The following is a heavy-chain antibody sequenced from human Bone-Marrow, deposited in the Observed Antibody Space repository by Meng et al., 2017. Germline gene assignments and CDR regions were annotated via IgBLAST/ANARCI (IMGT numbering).Heavy chain of an antibody. CDR3: ARDLTYYYDSSGYYWSDAFDI. Sequence: SETLSLTCAVYGGSFSGYYWSWIRQPAGKGLEWIGRIYTSGSTNYNPSLKSRVTISVDTSKNQFSLKLSSVTAADTAVYYCARDLTYYYDSSGYYWSDAFDIWGQGTMVTVSS. CDR2: IYTSGST. CDR1: GGSFSGYY. D-gene: IGHD3-22*01. J-gene: IGHJ3*02. V-gene: IGHV4-4*07.